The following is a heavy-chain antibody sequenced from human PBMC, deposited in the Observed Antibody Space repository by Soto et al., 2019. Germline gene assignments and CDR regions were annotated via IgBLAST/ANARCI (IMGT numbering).Heavy chain of an antibody. CDR1: GYTFTGYY. J-gene: IGHJ6*02. CDR3: ARERYQVISDGMDV. D-gene: IGHD2-2*01. V-gene: IGHV1-2*02. CDR2: INPETGGT. Sequence: QVQLVQSGADVKTPGASVRVSCKASGYTFTGYYVHWVREAPGQGLEWMGWINPETGGTSYAQKFQGRVTWSRDTSINTAYLELSRLRFDDAAVYFCARERYQVISDGMDVWGQGTTVTVPS.